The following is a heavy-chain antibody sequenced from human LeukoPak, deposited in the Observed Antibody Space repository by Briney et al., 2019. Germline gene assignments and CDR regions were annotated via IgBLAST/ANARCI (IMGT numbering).Heavy chain of an antibody. D-gene: IGHD6-13*01. CDR2: ISYDGSNK. Sequence: GGSLRLSCAASGFTFSSYGMHWVRQAPGKGLEWVAVISYDGSNKYYADSVKGRFTISSDNSKNTLYLQMNSLRAEDTAVYYCAKLDNAEQQRPFDYWGQGTLVTVSS. CDR3: AKLDNAEQQRPFDY. J-gene: IGHJ4*02. CDR1: GFTFSSYG. V-gene: IGHV3-30*18.